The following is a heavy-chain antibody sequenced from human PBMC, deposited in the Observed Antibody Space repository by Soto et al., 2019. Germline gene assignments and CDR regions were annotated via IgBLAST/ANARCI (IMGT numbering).Heavy chain of an antibody. V-gene: IGHV1-69*13. Sequence: SVKVSCKASGGTFSSYAISWVRQAPGQGLEWMGGIIPIFGTANYAQKFQGRVTITADESTSTAYMELSSLRSEDTAVYYCARGLTLLRFLEWSSPSSFDIWGQGTMVTVSS. CDR2: IIPIFGTA. J-gene: IGHJ3*02. CDR1: GGTFSSYA. D-gene: IGHD3-3*01. CDR3: ARGLTLLRFLEWSSPSSFDI.